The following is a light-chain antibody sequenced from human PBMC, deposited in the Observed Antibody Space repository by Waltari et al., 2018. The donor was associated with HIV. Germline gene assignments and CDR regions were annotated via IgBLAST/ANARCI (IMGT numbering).Light chain of an antibody. CDR1: VLPNEY. CDR2: KDK. CDR3: SSTDSSGTVV. V-gene: IGLV3-25*03. J-gene: IGLJ2*01. Sequence: SFELTQPPSLSVSPGQTARITCSGDVLPNEYVSWYRLTPGQAPINLIYKDKERPSGIAERISASTSGTTVTLTISGAQAEDEADYICSSTDSSGTVVFGGGTRLTVL.